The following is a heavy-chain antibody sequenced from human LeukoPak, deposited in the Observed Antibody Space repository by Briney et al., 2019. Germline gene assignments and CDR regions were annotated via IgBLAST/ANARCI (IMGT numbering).Heavy chain of an antibody. D-gene: IGHD5-18*01. CDR1: GGTFSSYA. V-gene: IGHV1-69*13. J-gene: IGHJ4*02. CDR3: GLADDTAMVIRVDY. Sequence: GASVKVSCKASGGTFSSYATSWVRQAPGQGLEWMGGIIPIFGTANYAQKFQGRVTITADESTSTAYMELSSLRSEDTAVYYCGLADDTAMVIRVDYWGQGTLVTVSS. CDR2: IIPIFGTA.